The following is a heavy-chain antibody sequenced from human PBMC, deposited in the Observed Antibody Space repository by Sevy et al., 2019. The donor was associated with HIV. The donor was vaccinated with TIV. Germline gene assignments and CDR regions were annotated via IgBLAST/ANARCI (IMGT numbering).Heavy chain of an antibody. CDR3: ARVRLEAAGDAFDI. Sequence: SETLSLTCAVYGGSFSGYYWSWIRQSPGKGLEWIGEINHSGSTNYNASLKSRVTISIDMSKNQFSLRLNSVTAADTAVYYCARVRLEAAGDAFDIWGQGTMVTVSS. D-gene: IGHD6-13*01. J-gene: IGHJ3*02. CDR1: GGSFSGYY. V-gene: IGHV4-34*01. CDR2: INHSGST.